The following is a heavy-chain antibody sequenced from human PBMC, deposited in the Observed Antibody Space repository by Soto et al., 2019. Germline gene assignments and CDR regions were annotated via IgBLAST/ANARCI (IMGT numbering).Heavy chain of an antibody. CDR2: ISDSGSTK. CDR1: GFTLSSYE. D-gene: IGHD3-22*01. CDR3: AREVGYYDSSSDTFDI. J-gene: IGHJ3*02. V-gene: IGHV3-48*03. Sequence: PGGSLRLSCAASGFTLSSYEVNWVRQAPGKGLEWVSYISDSGSTKYYADSVKGRFTISRDNAKNSLYLQMNSLRAEDTAVYYCAREVGYYDSSSDTFDIWGQGKMVTVSS.